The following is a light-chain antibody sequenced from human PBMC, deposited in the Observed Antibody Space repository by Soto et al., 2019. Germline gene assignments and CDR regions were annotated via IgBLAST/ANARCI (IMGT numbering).Light chain of an antibody. CDR2: AAS. J-gene: IGKJ2*01. CDR3: QQSYSTPRT. V-gene: IGKV1-39*01. Sequence: DTRMTQSPSSLSASVGDRVTITCRASQSISTYLNWYQQKPGKAPKLLIYAASSLQRGVPSRFGGSGSGTDFTLTINSLQPEDFATYYCQQSYSTPRTFGQGTKLEIK. CDR1: QSISTY.